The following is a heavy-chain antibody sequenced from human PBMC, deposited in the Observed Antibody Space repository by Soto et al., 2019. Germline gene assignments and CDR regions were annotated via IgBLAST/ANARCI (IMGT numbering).Heavy chain of an antibody. J-gene: IGHJ5*02. CDR3: ARGPRYCSSSICFAGVTWFDP. Sequence: ASVKVSCKASGYTFTTYGITWVRQAPGQGXEWMGWISSFNGNTNYARKFQGRVTLTSDTSTSTTYMELRSLRSDDTAVYYCARGPRYCSSSICFAGVTWFDPWGQGTLVTVSS. D-gene: IGHD2-2*01. CDR2: ISSFNGNT. V-gene: IGHV1-18*04. CDR1: GYTFTTYG.